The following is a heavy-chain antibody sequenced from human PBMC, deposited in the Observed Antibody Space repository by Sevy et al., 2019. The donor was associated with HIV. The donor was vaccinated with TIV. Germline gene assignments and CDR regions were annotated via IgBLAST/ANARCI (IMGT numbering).Heavy chain of an antibody. J-gene: IGHJ4*02. CDR3: AREGCTKPHDY. CDR2: LSFGCGRI. D-gene: IGHD2-8*01. CDR1: GFNFNIYS. Sequence: GGSLRLSCVASGFNFNIYSMSWVRQAPGKRLEWVSTLSFGCGRINHADSVQGRFTMSRDDSKKTVYLEMNSLRPEDTAVYYCAREGCTKPHDYWGQGTLVTGSS. V-gene: IGHV3-23*01.